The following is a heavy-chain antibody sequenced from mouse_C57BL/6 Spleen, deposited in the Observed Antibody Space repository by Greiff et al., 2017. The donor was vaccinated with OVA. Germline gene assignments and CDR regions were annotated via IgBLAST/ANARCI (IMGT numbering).Heavy chain of an antibody. CDR3: ARNHYPEDYWYFDV. CDR1: GFSLTSYG. V-gene: IGHV2-2*01. D-gene: IGHD5-5*01. Sequence: QVQLKESGPGLVQPSQSLSITCTVSGFSLTSYGVHWVRQSPGKGLEWLGVIWSGGSTDYNAAFISRLSISKDNSKSQVFFKMNSLQADDTAIYYCARNHYPEDYWYFDVWGTGTTVTVSS. J-gene: IGHJ1*03. CDR2: IWSGGST.